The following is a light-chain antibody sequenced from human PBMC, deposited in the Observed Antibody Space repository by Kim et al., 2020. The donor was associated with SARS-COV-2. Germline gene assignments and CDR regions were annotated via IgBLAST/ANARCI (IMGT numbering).Light chain of an antibody. CDR2: AAS. CDR3: QQLNSYPLI. CDR1: QGINNY. J-gene: IGKJ4*01. Sequence: ASVGERVTITCRASQGINNYLAWYQQKSGKAPKLLIYAASILESGVPSRFSGSGSGTDFTLTINSLQPEDFATYYCQQLNSYPLIFGGGTKVDIK. V-gene: IGKV1-9*01.